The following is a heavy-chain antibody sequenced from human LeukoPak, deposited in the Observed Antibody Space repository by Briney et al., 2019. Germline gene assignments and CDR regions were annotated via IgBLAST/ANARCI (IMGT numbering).Heavy chain of an antibody. V-gene: IGHV4-59*11. Sequence: PSETLSLTCTVSGGSISSHYWSWIRQPPGKGLECIGYIYYSGRTNYNPSLKSRVTISVDTSKNQFSLKLSSVTAADTAVYYCARGSLLYSSSPFDYWGQGTLVTVSS. CDR1: GGSISSHY. J-gene: IGHJ4*02. D-gene: IGHD6-6*01. CDR3: ARGSLLYSSSPFDY. CDR2: IYYSGRT.